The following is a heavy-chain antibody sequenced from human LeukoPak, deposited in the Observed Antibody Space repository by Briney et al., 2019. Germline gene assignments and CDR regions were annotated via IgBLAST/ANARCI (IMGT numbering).Heavy chain of an antibody. Sequence: GASVKVSCKASGYTFTGCHMHWVRQAPGQGLEWMGWINPNSGGTKYAQKFQGRVTMTRDTSISTVYMELSRLRSGDTAVYYCARDRHLYYYDSRQFDYWGQGTLVTVSS. D-gene: IGHD3-22*01. V-gene: IGHV1-2*02. CDR1: GYTFTGCH. J-gene: IGHJ4*02. CDR2: INPNSGGT. CDR3: ARDRHLYYYDSRQFDY.